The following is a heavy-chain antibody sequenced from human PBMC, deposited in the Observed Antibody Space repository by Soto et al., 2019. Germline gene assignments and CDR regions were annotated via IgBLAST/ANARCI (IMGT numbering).Heavy chain of an antibody. D-gene: IGHD1-7*01. CDR3: ARGGNWNYGGDGWFDP. V-gene: IGHV1-69*01. CDR1: GGTFSSYA. J-gene: IGHJ5*02. Sequence: QVQLVQSGAEVKKPGSSVKVSCTASGGTFSSYAISWVRQAPGQGLEWMGGIIPIFGTANYAQKFQGRVTITADESTSTAYMELSSLRSEDTAVYYCARGGNWNYGGDGWFDPWGQGTLVTVSS. CDR2: IIPIFGTA.